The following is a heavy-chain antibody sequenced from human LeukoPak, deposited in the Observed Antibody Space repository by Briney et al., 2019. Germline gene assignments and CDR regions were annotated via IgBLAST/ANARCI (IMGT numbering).Heavy chain of an antibody. CDR2: IYTSGST. CDR3: ARDNRASVTPNWFDP. Sequence: SETLSLTCTVSGGSISSYYWSWIRQPAGKGLEWIGRIYTSGSTNYNPSLKSRVTLSVDTSKNQFSLKLSSVTAADTAVYYCARDNRASVTPNWFDPWGQGTLVTVSS. D-gene: IGHD4-11*01. V-gene: IGHV4-4*07. CDR1: GGSISSYY. J-gene: IGHJ5*02.